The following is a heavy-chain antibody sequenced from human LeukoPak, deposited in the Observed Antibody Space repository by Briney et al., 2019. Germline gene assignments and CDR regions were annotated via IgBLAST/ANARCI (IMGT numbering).Heavy chain of an antibody. CDR2: VSADGSST. CDR3: ARGFEGYPFGWWFDP. D-gene: IGHD3-10*01. Sequence: PGGSLRLSCVVSGCTFCTYWMQWVRQAPGKGLVWVSRVSADGSSTIYADSVKGRFTISRDNGINTVYLQMNSLRAEDTDVYYCARGFEGYPFGWWFDPWGQGTLVTVSS. J-gene: IGHJ5*02. CDR1: GCTFCTYW. V-gene: IGHV3-74*01.